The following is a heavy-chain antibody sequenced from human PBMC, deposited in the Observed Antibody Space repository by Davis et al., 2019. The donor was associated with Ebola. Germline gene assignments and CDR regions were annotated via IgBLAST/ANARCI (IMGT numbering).Heavy chain of an antibody. Sequence: SETLSLTCTVSGGSISSYYWSWIRQPPGKGLEWIGYIYYSGSTNYNPSLKSRVTISVDTSKNQFSLKLSSVTAADTAVYYCARDRNHYYYYGMDVWGQGTTVTVSS. J-gene: IGHJ6*02. D-gene: IGHD1-14*01. CDR2: IYYSGST. V-gene: IGHV4-59*12. CDR3: ARDRNHYYYYGMDV. CDR1: GGSISSYY.